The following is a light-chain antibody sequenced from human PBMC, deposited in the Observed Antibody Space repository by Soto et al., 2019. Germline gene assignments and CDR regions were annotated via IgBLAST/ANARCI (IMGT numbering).Light chain of an antibody. J-gene: IGLJ2*01. CDR2: DNN. Sequence: QSVLTQPPSVSVAPGQRVTISCSGSSSNIENNYVSWYHQLPGTAPQLLIYDNNERHSGVPDRFSGSKSGTSATLGITGLQTGDEGDYYCASWDSSLTSVVFGGGTKLTVL. CDR3: ASWDSSLTSVV. V-gene: IGLV1-51*01. CDR1: SSNIENNY.